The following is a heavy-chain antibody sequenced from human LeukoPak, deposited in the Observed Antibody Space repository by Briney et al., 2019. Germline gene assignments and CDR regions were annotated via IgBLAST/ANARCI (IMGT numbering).Heavy chain of an antibody. D-gene: IGHD2-2*01. V-gene: IGHV4-59*08. J-gene: IGHJ6*03. CDR2: IYYSWGT. CDR1: GDSISNSY. CDR3: VRLGSISHMDV. Sequence: PSETLSLTCSVSGDSISNSYWTWIRQPPGKGLEWIGYIYYSWGTNYNPSLKSRVTISIDTSKNQVSLKVNSVTAADTAVYYCVRLGSISHMDVWGKDTAVSVSS.